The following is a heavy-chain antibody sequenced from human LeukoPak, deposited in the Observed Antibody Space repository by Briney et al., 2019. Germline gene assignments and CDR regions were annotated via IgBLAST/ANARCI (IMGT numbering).Heavy chain of an antibody. J-gene: IGHJ5*02. CDR1: GFTFTNYW. V-gene: IGHV3-7*01. D-gene: IGHD2-2*01. CDR2: INPDGSQT. CDR3: ARDDCSGSSCLAS. Sequence: GGSLRLSCAASGFTFTNYWMSWVRQAPGRGLEWVALINPDGSQTNYVDSVKGRFTISRDNAEKSLYLQMNSLRAEDTAVYYCARDDCSGSSCLASWGQGTLVTVSS.